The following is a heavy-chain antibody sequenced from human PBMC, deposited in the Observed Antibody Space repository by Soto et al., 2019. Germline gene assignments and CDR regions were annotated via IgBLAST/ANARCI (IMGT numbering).Heavy chain of an antibody. V-gene: IGHV3-73*01. CDR1: GFTFSDSA. J-gene: IGHJ4*02. D-gene: IGHD4-17*01. CDR2: IRNKANSYAT. Sequence: GGPLRLSCAASGFTFSDSAMHWVRQASGKGLEWVGRIRNKANSYATGYAASVKGRFTISRDDSKNTAYLQMNSLKTEDTAVYYCTRVSVTPFDYWGQGTLVTVSS. CDR3: TRVSVTPFDY.